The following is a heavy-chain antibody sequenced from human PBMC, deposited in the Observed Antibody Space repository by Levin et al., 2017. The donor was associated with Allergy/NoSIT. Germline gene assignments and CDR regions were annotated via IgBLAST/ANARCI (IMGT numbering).Heavy chain of an antibody. V-gene: IGHV3-74*01. D-gene: IGHD2-15*01. CDR2: INSDGSST. J-gene: IGHJ6*02. CDR1: GFTFSSYW. Sequence: LSLTCAASGFTFSSYWMHWVRQAPGKGLVWVSRINSDGSSTSYADSVKGRFTISRDNAKNTLYLQMNSLRAEDTAVYYCARDQLAVGNTGYYYYGMDVWGQGTTVTVSS. CDR3: ARDQLAVGNTGYYYYGMDV.